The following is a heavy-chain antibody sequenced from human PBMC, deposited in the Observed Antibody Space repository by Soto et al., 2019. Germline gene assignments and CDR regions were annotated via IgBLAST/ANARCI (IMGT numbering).Heavy chain of an antibody. Sequence: PSETLCLTCTVSGGSISSSSYYWGWIRQPPGKGLEWIGSIYYSGSTYYNPSLKSRVTISVDTSKNQFSLKLSSVTAADTAVYYCARQIGEQKLAPTLYNWFDPWGQGTLVTVSS. J-gene: IGHJ5*02. CDR2: IYYSGST. CDR1: GGSISSSSYY. CDR3: ARQIGEQKLAPTLYNWFDP. V-gene: IGHV4-39*01. D-gene: IGHD6-13*01.